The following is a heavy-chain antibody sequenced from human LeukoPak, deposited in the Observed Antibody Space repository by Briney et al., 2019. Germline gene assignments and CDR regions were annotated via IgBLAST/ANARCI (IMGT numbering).Heavy chain of an antibody. D-gene: IGHD6-6*01. CDR2: MNPNSGNT. CDR1: GYTFTSYD. CDR3: ARPNVLGHFDY. J-gene: IGHJ4*02. V-gene: IGHV1-8*01. Sequence: ASVKVSCKASGYTFTSYDINWVRQATGQGLEWMGWMNPNSGNTGYAQKFQGRVTMTRDTSISAAYMELSRLRSDDTAVYYCARPNVLGHFDYWGQGTLVTVSS.